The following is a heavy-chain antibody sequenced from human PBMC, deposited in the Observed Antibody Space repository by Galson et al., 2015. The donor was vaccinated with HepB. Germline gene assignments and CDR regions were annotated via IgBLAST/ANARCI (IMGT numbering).Heavy chain of an antibody. J-gene: IGHJ6*03. V-gene: IGHV3-66*01. CDR1: GFTVSSNY. CDR2: IYSGGST. D-gene: IGHD4-17*01. Sequence: SLRLSCAASGFTVSSNYMSWVRQAPGKGLEWVSVIYSGGSTDYADSVKGRFSISRDNSKNTLYLQMNSLRAEDTAVYYCARSHGLDYGVKYYYYYYMDVWGKGTTVTVSS. CDR3: ARSHGLDYGVKYYYYYYMDV.